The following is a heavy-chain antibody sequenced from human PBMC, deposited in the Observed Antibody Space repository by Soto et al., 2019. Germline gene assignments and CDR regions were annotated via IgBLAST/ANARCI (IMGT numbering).Heavy chain of an antibody. CDR1: GGSVSSGSYY. Sequence: SETLSLTCTVSGGSVSSGSYYWSWIRQPPGKGLEWIGYIYYSGSTNYNPSLKSRVTISVDTSKNQFSLKLSSVTAADTAVYYCARDRVLLWFGETRTHYYYYGMDVWGQGTTVT. V-gene: IGHV4-61*01. D-gene: IGHD3-10*01. CDR3: ARDRVLLWFGETRTHYYYYGMDV. J-gene: IGHJ6*02. CDR2: IYYSGST.